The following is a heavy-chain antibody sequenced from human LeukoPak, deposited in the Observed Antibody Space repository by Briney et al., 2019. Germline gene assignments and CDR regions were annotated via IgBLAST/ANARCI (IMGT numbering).Heavy chain of an antibody. J-gene: IGHJ3*02. D-gene: IGHD5-24*01. Sequence: ASVKVSCKTSGYTFTYYNLHWVRQAPGQRLEGRGIIKPSGGDTSYAQTFQGRVFMTRDTSTSTVYMELSSLKSEDTAIYYCARVRDGYNDAYDIWGQGTMVTVSS. CDR1: GYTFTYYN. CDR2: IKPSGGDT. V-gene: IGHV1-46*01. CDR3: ARVRDGYNDAYDI.